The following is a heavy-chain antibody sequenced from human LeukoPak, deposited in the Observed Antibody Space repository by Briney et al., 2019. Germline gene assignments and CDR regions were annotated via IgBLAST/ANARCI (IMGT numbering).Heavy chain of an antibody. J-gene: IGHJ4*02. CDR2: IFPADSDT. D-gene: IGHD3-16*01. CDR1: GYIFSNYW. V-gene: IGHV5-51*01. CDR3: ARSLTPVSY. Sequence: GESLKISCKGSGYIFSNYWIGWVRQMLGKGLEWMGIIFPADSDTRYNPSFQDQVTISADKSISTAYLQWSSLKASDTAMYYCARSLTPVSYWGQGTLVTVSS.